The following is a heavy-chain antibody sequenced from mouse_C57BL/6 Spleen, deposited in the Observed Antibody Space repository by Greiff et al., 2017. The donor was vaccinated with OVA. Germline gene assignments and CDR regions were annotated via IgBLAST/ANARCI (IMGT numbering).Heavy chain of an antibody. CDR2: IDPSDSYT. CDR1: GYTFTSYW. J-gene: IGHJ2*01. V-gene: IGHV1-50*01. CDR3: ARWADSSGSYYFDY. Sequence: VQLQQPGAELVKPGASVKLSCKASGYTFTSYWMLWVKQRPGQGLEWIGEIDPSDSYTNYNQKFKGKATLTVDTSSSTAYMQLSSLTSEDSAVYYCARWADSSGSYYFDYWGQGTTLTVSS. D-gene: IGHD3-2*02.